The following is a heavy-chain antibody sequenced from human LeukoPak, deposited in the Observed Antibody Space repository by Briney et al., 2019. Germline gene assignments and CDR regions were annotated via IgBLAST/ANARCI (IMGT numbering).Heavy chain of an antibody. J-gene: IGHJ4*02. CDR1: GYTFTSYG. V-gene: IGHV1-18*01. CDR2: ISAYNGNT. D-gene: IGHD3-10*01. Sequence: GASVKVSCKASGYTFTSYGISWVRQAPGQGLEWMGWISAYNGNTNYAQKLQGRVTMTTDTSTSTAYMELRSLRSDDTAVYHCARDLPGSGSYYYYDYWGQGTLVTVSS. CDR3: ARDLPGSGSYYYYDY.